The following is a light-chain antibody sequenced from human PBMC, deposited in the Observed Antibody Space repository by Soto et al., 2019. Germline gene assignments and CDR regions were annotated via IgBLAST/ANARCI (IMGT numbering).Light chain of an antibody. J-gene: IGKJ4*01. CDR2: WAS. CDR1: QSVLYSSNNKNY. CDR3: QQYYNPPLT. Sequence: DIVMTQSPDSLAMSLGERATINCKSSQSVLYSSNNKNYLAWYQQKAGQPPKLLIYWASTRQSGVPDRFSGSGSETDFTLTISSLQAEDVAIYYCQQYYNPPLTFGGGTKVDIK. V-gene: IGKV4-1*01.